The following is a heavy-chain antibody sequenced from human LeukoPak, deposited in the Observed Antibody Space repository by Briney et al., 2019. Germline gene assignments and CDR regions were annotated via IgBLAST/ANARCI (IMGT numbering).Heavy chain of an antibody. Sequence: GGSLRLSCAASGFTFRSYWMHWVRHAPGKGLEWVSRIKGDGSGKTYADSVKGRFTISRDNAKNTLNLQMNSLRSEDTAVYYCARDRGYAFDIWGQGTMVTVSS. CDR3: ARDRGYAFDI. CDR1: GFTFRSYW. J-gene: IGHJ3*02. V-gene: IGHV3-74*01. D-gene: IGHD5-12*01. CDR2: IKGDGSGK.